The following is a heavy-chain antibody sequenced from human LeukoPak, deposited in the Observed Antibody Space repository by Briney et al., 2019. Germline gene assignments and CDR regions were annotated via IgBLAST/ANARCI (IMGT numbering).Heavy chain of an antibody. J-gene: IGHJ4*02. CDR3: ARDLRSSSWYLRPLYYFDY. Sequence: GASVKVSCKVSGYTLTELSMHWVRQAPGKGLEWMGGFDPEDGETIYAQKFQGRVTMTEDTSTDTAYMELRSLRSDDTAVYYCARDLRSSSWYLRPLYYFDYWGQGTLVTVSS. D-gene: IGHD6-13*01. CDR2: FDPEDGET. V-gene: IGHV1-24*01. CDR1: GYTLTELS.